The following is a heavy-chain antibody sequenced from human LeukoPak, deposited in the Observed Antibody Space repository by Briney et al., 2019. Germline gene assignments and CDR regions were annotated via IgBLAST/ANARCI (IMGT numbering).Heavy chain of an antibody. CDR1: GYSISSGYY. CDR3: ARGGYYDSSGYSDY. CDR2: IYHSGST. V-gene: IGHV4-38-2*02. D-gene: IGHD3-22*01. J-gene: IGHJ4*02. Sequence: SETLSLTCTVSGYSISSGYYWGWIRQPPGKGLEWIGSIYHSGSTYYNPSLKSRVTISVDTSKNQFSLKLSSVTAADTAVYYCARGGYYDSSGYSDYWGQGTLVTVSS.